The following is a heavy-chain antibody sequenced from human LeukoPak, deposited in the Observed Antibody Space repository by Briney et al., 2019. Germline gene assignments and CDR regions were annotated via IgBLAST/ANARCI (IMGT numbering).Heavy chain of an antibody. Sequence: PGGSLRLSCAASGFTFSGYGMNWLRQAPGKGLEWVSSISSSSSYIYYADSVKGRFTISRDNAKNSLYLQMNSLRAEDTAVYYCARSGQWELHLYYFDYWGQGTLVTVSS. CDR3: ARSGQWELHLYYFDY. J-gene: IGHJ4*02. CDR1: GFTFSGYG. V-gene: IGHV3-21*01. CDR2: ISSSSSYI. D-gene: IGHD1-26*01.